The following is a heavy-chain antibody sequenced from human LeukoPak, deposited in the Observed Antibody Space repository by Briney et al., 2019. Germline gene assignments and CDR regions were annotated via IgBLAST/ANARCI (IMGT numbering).Heavy chain of an antibody. Sequence: ASVKVSCKASGYTFTGYYMHWVRQAPGQGLEWMGWINPNSGGTNYAQKFQGRVTMTRDTSISTAYMELSRLRSDDTAVYYCAGGFVVPAAILGHYYYYGMDVWGQGTTVTVSS. V-gene: IGHV1-2*02. CDR2: INPNSGGT. CDR1: GYTFTGYY. CDR3: AGGFVVPAAILGHYYYYGMDV. D-gene: IGHD2-2*02. J-gene: IGHJ6*02.